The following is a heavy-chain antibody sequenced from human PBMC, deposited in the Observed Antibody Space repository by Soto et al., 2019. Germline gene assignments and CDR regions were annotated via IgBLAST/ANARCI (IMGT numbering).Heavy chain of an antibody. CDR1: GFPFSNYA. CDR2: ISGSDGST. Sequence: GGSLRLSCAASGFPFSNYAMTWVRQAPGKGLEWVSAISGSDGSTFYADSVKGRFTVSRDDSRNTLYLQMNSLRAEDTAVYYCAKDRRRGTTGIFDFWGQGTLVTVSS. J-gene: IGHJ4*02. CDR3: AKDRRRGTTGIFDF. D-gene: IGHD4-17*01. V-gene: IGHV3-23*01.